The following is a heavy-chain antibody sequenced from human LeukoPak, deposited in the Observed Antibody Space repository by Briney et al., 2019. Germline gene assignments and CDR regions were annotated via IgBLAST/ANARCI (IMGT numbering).Heavy chain of an antibody. CDR1: GFTFSSYW. Sequence: PGGSRRLSCEASGFTFSSYWMHWVRQVPGEGLVWVSRINSDGSSTTYADSVKGQLTISRDNAKNTLNLQMNSLRVEDTAVYYCAREGRVTGYDFDYWGQGTLVTVSS. CDR3: AREGRVTGYDFDY. J-gene: IGHJ4*02. V-gene: IGHV3-74*03. CDR2: INSDGSST. D-gene: IGHD5-12*01.